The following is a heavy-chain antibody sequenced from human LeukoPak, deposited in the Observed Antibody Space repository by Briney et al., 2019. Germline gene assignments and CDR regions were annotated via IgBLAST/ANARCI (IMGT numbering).Heavy chain of an antibody. J-gene: IGHJ4*02. Sequence: GGSLRLSCTASGFTFGDYAMSWVRQAPGKGLEGVALIRGRFGGGTTQYAASVKGRFTISRDDSKGIAYLQMNSLKTEDTAVYYCTRPIYVSGTYFFDYWGQGTLVTVSS. CDR3: TRPIYVSGTYFFDY. D-gene: IGHD3-10*01. CDR2: IRGRFGGGTT. V-gene: IGHV3-49*04. CDR1: GFTFGDYA.